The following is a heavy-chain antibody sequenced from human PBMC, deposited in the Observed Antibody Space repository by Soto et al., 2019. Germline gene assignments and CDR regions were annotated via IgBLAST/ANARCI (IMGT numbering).Heavy chain of an antibody. CDR3: ERDRSTVRDYYYYGMDV. D-gene: IGHD4-4*01. Sequence: GGSLRLSCAASGFIFSSYGMHWVRQAPGKGLEWVAVIWYDGSNRHYADSVKGRFTISRDNSKNMVYLQMNSLRVDDTAVYYCERDRSTVRDYYYYGMDVWGQGTTVTVSS. CDR2: IWYDGSNR. J-gene: IGHJ6*02. CDR1: GFIFSSYG. V-gene: IGHV3-33*01.